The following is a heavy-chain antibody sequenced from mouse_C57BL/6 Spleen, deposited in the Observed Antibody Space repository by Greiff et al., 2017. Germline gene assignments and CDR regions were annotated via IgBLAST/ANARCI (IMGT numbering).Heavy chain of an antibody. V-gene: IGHV1-64*01. CDR2: IHPDSGST. CDR3: ARYGDGYYRYFDV. Sequence: VQLQQPGAELVKPGASVKLSCKASGYTFTSYWMHWVKQRPGQGLEWIGMIHPDSGSTNYNEKFKSKATLTVDKSSSTAYMQLSRLTSEDSAVYYCARYGDGYYRYFDVWGTGTTVTVSS. D-gene: IGHD2-3*01. J-gene: IGHJ1*03. CDR1: GYTFTSYW.